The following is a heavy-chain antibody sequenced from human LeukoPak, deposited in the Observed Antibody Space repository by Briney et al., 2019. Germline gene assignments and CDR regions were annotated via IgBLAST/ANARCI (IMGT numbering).Heavy chain of an antibody. CDR1: GFTLSSYW. D-gene: IGHD6-19*01. Sequence: GGSLRLSCVASGFTLSSYWMTWVRQAPGKGLEWLANIKEDGSIQYYLDSVRGRFTISRDNAKTSVYLQLNSLRADDTAVYYCARDVWTGVAVSDYWGQGTLVTVSS. J-gene: IGHJ4*02. CDR2: IKEDGSIQ. CDR3: ARDVWTGVAVSDY. V-gene: IGHV3-7*01.